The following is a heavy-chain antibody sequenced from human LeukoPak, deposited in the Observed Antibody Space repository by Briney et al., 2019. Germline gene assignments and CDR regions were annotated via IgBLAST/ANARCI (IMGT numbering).Heavy chain of an antibody. J-gene: IGHJ4*02. Sequence: GESLKISCKGSGYTFTNYWIGWVRQTPGKGLEWMGIIYPGDSDTRYSPSFQGQVTISADKSISTAYLTWSSLKASDTAMYYCARHSGSGSYRSVFGYWGQGTLVTVSS. CDR2: IYPGDSDT. CDR3: ARHSGSGSYRSVFGY. CDR1: GYTFTNYW. V-gene: IGHV5-51*01. D-gene: IGHD3-10*01.